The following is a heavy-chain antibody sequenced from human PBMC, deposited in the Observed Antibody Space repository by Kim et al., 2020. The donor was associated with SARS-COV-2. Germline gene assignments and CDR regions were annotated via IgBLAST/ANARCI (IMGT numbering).Heavy chain of an antibody. Sequence: NYVKKCQGRVTITADESASTACVELSSLGSEDKAVYYCAREGYSSGLFQHWGQGTLVTVSS. V-gene: IGHV1-69*01. D-gene: IGHD6-19*01. J-gene: IGHJ1*01. CDR3: AREGYSSGLFQH.